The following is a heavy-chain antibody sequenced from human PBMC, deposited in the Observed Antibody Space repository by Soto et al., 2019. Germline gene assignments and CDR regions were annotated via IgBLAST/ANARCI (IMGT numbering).Heavy chain of an antibody. CDR2: IYYSGST. CDR3: ARGASNLVSLGEDIVVVVAADFDY. V-gene: IGHV4-30-4*01. D-gene: IGHD2-15*01. J-gene: IGHJ4*02. CDR1: GGSISSGDYY. Sequence: QVQLQESGPGLVKPSQTLSLTCTVSGGSISSGDYYWSWIRQPPGKGLEWIGYIYYSGSTYYNPSLKSRVTISVDTSKNQFSLKLSSVTAADTAVYYCARGASNLVSLGEDIVVVVAADFDYWGQGTLVTVSS.